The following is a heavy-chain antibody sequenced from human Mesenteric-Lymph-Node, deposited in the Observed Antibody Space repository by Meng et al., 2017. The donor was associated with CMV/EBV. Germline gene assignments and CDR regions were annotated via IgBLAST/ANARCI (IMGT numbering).Heavy chain of an antibody. V-gene: IGHV1-46*01. CDR3: ARRIVGSPNWFDP. J-gene: IGHJ5*02. D-gene: IGHD1-26*01. Sequence: CKATGCTFSDYPMSWVRQAPGKGLKWMGIINPGDGFTSHAQHFQGRVTMTRDTSTSTVYMELSSLRSEDTAVYYCARRIVGSPNWFDPWGQGTLVTVSS. CDR1: GCTFSDYP. CDR2: INPGDGFT.